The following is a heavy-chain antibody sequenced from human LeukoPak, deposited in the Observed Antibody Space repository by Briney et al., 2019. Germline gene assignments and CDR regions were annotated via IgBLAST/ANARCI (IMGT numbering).Heavy chain of an antibody. CDR2: INHSGST. CDR1: GGSFSGYY. V-gene: IGHV4-34*01. Sequence: PSETLSLTWAVYGGSFSGYYWSWIRQPPGKGLEWIGEINHSGSTNYNPSLKSRVTISVDTSKNQFSLKLSSVTAADTAVYYCARFLSSGWSDYWGQGTLVTVSS. CDR3: ARFLSSGWSDY. J-gene: IGHJ4*02. D-gene: IGHD6-19*01.